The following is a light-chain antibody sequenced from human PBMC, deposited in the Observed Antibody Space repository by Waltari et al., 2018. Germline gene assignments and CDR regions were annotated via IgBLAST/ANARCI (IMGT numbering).Light chain of an antibody. CDR3: QQYYSTPYT. J-gene: IGKJ2*01. Sequence: DIVMTQSPDSLAVSLGERATIHCKSSQNVLYSSNNKNYLAWYQQKPGQSPNLLIYWASTRESGVPDRFSGSGSGTDFTLTISSLQAEDVAVYYCQQYYSTPYTFGQGTKLEIK. CDR2: WAS. CDR1: QNVLYSSNNKNY. V-gene: IGKV4-1*01.